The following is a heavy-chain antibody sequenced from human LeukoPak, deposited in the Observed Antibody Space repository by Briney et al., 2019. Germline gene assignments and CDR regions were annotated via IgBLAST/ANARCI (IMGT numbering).Heavy chain of an antibody. CDR2: ISGSGGST. CDR1: GLTFSRHA. Sequence: GGSLRLSCAVSGLTFSRHAMSWVRQAPGKGLKWVSTISGSGGSTYHADSVKGRFTISRDNSRSTLYLEMSSLRAEDTAVYYCAKDYNLYSYHGMDVWGQGTTVTVSS. D-gene: IGHD1-14*01. V-gene: IGHV3-23*01. J-gene: IGHJ6*02. CDR3: AKDYNLYSYHGMDV.